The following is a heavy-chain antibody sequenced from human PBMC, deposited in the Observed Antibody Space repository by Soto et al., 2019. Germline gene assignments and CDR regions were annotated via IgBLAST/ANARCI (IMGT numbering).Heavy chain of an antibody. V-gene: IGHV3-30-3*01. Sequence: GGSLRLSCAASGFTFSSYAMHWVRQAPGKGLEWVAVISYDGSNKYYADSVKGRFTISRDNSKNTLYLQMNSLRAEDTAVYYCAWFGGEPREFDYWGQGTLVTVSS. CDR1: GFTFSSYA. J-gene: IGHJ4*02. D-gene: IGHD3-10*01. CDR2: ISYDGSNK. CDR3: AWFGGEPREFDY.